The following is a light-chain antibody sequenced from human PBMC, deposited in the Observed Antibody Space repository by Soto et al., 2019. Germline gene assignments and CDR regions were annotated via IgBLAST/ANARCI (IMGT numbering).Light chain of an antibody. CDR1: SSDVGGYNY. J-gene: IGLJ2*01. V-gene: IGLV2-14*01. CDR2: DVS. CDR3: SSYTSSSTPHVV. Sequence: QSALTQPASVSGSPGQSITISCTGTSSDVGGYNYVCWYQQYPGKAPKLMIYDVSNRPSGVSNRFSGSKSGNTASLTISGLQAEDEADYYCSSYTSSSTPHVVFGGGTQLTVL.